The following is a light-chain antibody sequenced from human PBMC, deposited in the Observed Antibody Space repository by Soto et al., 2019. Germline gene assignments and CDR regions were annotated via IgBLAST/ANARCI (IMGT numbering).Light chain of an antibody. CDR3: AAWDDSLNGYV. Sequence: QAVVTQPPSASGTPGQRVTISCSGSSSNIGSNTVNWYQQFPGTAPKFLIYSNTQRPSGVPDRFSGSKSGTSASLAISGLQSGDEADYYCAAWDDSLNGYVFGTGTKVTVL. CDR2: SNT. V-gene: IGLV1-44*01. J-gene: IGLJ1*01. CDR1: SSNIGSNT.